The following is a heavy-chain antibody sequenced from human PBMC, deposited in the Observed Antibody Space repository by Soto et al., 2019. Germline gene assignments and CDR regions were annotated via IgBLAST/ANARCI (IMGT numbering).Heavy chain of an antibody. J-gene: IGHJ6*02. CDR2: ISYDGSNK. Sequence: ESGGGVVQPGRSLRLSCAASGFTFSSYAMHWVRQAPGKGLEWVAVISYDGSNKYYADSVKGRFTISRDNSKNTLYLQMNSLRAEDTAVYYCARDLLRFWSGTYGMDVWGQGTTVTVSS. CDR1: GFTFSSYA. D-gene: IGHD3-3*01. CDR3: ARDLLRFWSGTYGMDV. V-gene: IGHV3-30-3*01.